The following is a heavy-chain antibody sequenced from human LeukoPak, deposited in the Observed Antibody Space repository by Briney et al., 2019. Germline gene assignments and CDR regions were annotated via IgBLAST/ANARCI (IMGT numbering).Heavy chain of an antibody. Sequence: SETLSLTCAVYGGSFSGYYWSWIRQPPGKGLEWIGEINHSGSTNYNPSLKSRVTISVDTSKNQFSLKLSSVTAADTAVYYCARINDYGFDYWGQGTLVTVSS. D-gene: IGHD4-17*01. CDR2: INHSGST. J-gene: IGHJ4*02. CDR3: ARINDYGFDY. V-gene: IGHV4-34*01. CDR1: GGSFSGYY.